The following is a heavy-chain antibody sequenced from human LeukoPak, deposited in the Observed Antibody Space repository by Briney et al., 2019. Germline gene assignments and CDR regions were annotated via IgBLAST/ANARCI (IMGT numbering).Heavy chain of an antibody. CDR1: GDSISTYY. Sequence: SETLSLTCTVSGDSISTYYWSWIRQPPGKGLEWIGYIYNSGSTDYNPSLKSRVTISVDTSKNQFSLKVSSVTAADTAVYYCARVPNADWFDPWGQGTLVTVSS. D-gene: IGHD4/OR15-4a*01. CDR2: IYNSGST. CDR3: ARVPNADWFDP. J-gene: IGHJ5*02. V-gene: IGHV4-59*01.